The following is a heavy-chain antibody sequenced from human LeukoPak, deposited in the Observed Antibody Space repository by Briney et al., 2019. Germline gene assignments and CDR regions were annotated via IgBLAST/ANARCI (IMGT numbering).Heavy chain of an antibody. Sequence: GGSLRLSCAASGFTFSSYAMHWVRQAPGKGLEWVALISYDGSNKYYADSVKGRFTISRDNSKNTLYLQMNSLRAEDTALYYCAKDTRAIVGSAHNAFDIWGQGTMVTVSS. V-gene: IGHV3-30*04. J-gene: IGHJ3*02. CDR2: ISYDGSNK. CDR1: GFTFSSYA. CDR3: AKDTRAIVGSAHNAFDI. D-gene: IGHD1-26*01.